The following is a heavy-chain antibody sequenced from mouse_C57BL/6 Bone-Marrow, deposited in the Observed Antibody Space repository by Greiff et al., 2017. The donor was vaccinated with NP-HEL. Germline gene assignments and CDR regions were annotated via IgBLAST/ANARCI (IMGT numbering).Heavy chain of an antibody. Sequence: QVQLQQSGPGLVQPSQSLSITCTVSGFSLTSYGVHWVRQSPGKGLEWLGVIWSGGSTDYNAAFISRLSISKDTSNSQVFFKMNSLQSDDTAIYYCARNRDYSNPAWFAYWGQGTLVTVSA. J-gene: IGHJ3*01. D-gene: IGHD2-5*01. V-gene: IGHV2-2*01. CDR3: ARNRDYSNPAWFAY. CDR2: IWSGGST. CDR1: GFSLTSYG.